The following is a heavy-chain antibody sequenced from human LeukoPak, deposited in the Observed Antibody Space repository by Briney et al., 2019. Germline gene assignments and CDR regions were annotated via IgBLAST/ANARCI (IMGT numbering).Heavy chain of an antibody. D-gene: IGHD1-14*01. V-gene: IGHV3-23*01. J-gene: IGHJ4*02. CDR3: AKEGITGADS. Sequence: GGSLRLSCTASGFPFNRFAMSWVRQAPGQGLAWVSAISGGGDAHYADSVRGRFTISRDNSKNTLFLHMNNLTADDTALYYCAKEGITGADSWGQGTLVSVSS. CDR1: GFPFNRFA. CDR2: ISGGGDA.